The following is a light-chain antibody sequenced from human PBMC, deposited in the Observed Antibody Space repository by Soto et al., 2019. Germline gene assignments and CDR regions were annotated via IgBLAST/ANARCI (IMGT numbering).Light chain of an antibody. J-gene: IGLJ1*01. CDR2: AVS. V-gene: IGLV2-18*02. CDR1: SSDVGSYNR. CDR3: SSYTSSSLYV. Sequence: QSVLTQPPSVSGSPGQSVTISCTGTSSDVGSYNRASWYQQPPGTAPKLLIYAVSNRPSGVPDRFSGSKSGNTASLTISGLQAEDEADYYCSSYTSSSLYVFGTGTKLTVL.